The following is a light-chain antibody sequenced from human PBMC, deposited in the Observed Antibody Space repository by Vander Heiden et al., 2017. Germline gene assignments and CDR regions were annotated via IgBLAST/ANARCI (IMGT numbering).Light chain of an antibody. CDR3: QGWDSRNRYV. V-gene: IGLV3-1*01. Sequence: SYALTPPSSVSVSPGQTATISCSGDSLGDRYVCWYQQKPGQSPILVIYEVTKRPSGITERFSGSNSGNTATLTISGTQAMEEADYYCQGWDSRNRYVFGTGTKVTVL. J-gene: IGLJ1*01. CDR1: SLGDRY. CDR2: EVT.